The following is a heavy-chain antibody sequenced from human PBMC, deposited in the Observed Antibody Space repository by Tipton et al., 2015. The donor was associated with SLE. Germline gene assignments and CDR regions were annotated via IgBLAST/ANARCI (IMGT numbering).Heavy chain of an antibody. Sequence: TLSLTCAVYGGSFSGYYWSWIRQPPGKGMEWIGEINHSGSTNYNSSLKSRVTISVDTSKSQFSLKLSSVTAADTAVYYCARGDYDILTGYPYFDYWGQGTLVTVSS. CDR2: INHSGST. CDR1: GGSFSGYY. CDR3: ARGDYDILTGYPYFDY. J-gene: IGHJ4*02. V-gene: IGHV4-34*01. D-gene: IGHD3-9*01.